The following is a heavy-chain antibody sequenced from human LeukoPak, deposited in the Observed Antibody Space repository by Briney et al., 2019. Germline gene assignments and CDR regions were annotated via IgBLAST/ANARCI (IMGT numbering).Heavy chain of an antibody. V-gene: IGHV5-51*01. CDR1: RYSFTSYW. D-gene: IGHD2-15*01. CDR3: ARFVGACSGGSCYSDY. Sequence: GESLQISCKGSRYSFTSYWIGWVRQMPGKGLEWMGIIYPGDSDTRYSPSFQGQVTISADKSIRTAYLQWNSLKASDTAMYYCARFVGACSGGSCYSDYWGQGTLVTVSS. J-gene: IGHJ4*02. CDR2: IYPGDSDT.